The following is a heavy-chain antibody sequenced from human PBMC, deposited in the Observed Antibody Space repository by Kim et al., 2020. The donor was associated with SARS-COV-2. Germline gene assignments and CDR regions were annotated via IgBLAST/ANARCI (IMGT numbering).Heavy chain of an antibody. CDR2: TYYRSKWYN. Sequence: SQTLSLTCAISGDSVSGDSVAWNWIRQSPSRGLEWLGRTYYRSKWYNDYAVSVKSRITISPDTSKNQFSLQLNSVAPEDTAVYYCARDHQYSIDYWGQGTLGTVSP. V-gene: IGHV6-1*01. J-gene: IGHJ4*02. D-gene: IGHD4-4*01. CDR1: GDSVSGDSVA. CDR3: ARDHQYSIDY.